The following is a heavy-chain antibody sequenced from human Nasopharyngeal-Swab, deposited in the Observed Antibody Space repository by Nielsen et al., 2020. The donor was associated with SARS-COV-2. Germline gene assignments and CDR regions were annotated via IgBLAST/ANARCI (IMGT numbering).Heavy chain of an antibody. V-gene: IGHV3-23*01. J-gene: IGHJ4*02. CDR2: ISGSGGST. D-gene: IGHD1-26*01. CDR3: AKDVGLLSLVAFDY. Sequence: VRQAPGKGLEGVAAISGSGGSTYYADSVKGRFTISRDNSKNTLYLQMNSLRAEDTAVYYCAKDVGLLSLVAFDYWGQGTLVTVSS.